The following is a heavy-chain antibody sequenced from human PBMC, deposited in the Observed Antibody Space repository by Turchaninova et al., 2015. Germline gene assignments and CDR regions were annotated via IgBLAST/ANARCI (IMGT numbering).Heavy chain of an antibody. J-gene: IGHJ4*02. CDR3: ARGLHYYGSGSYYKN. V-gene: IGHV4-34*01. Sequence: QVQLQQWGAGLLKPSETLSLTCAVYGGSFSGYYWSWIRQPPGKGLEWIGEINHSGSTNYNLSLKSRVTISVDTSKNQFSLKLSSVTAADTAVYYCARGLHYYGSGSYYKNWGQGTLVTVSS. D-gene: IGHD3-10*01. CDR2: INHSGST. CDR1: GGSFSGYY.